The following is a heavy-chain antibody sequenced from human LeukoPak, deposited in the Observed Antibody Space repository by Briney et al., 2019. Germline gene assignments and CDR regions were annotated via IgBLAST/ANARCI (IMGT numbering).Heavy chain of an antibody. CDR3: ASVTPYCGGDCYLGAFDI. J-gene: IGHJ3*02. CDR2: IIPIFGTA. Sequence: SVKVSCKASGGTFSSYAISWVRQAPGQGLEWMGGIIPIFGTANYAQKFQGRVTIAADESTSTAYMELSSLRSEDTAVYYCASVTPYCGGDCYLGAFDIWGQGTMVTVSS. V-gene: IGHV1-69*13. CDR1: GGTFSSYA. D-gene: IGHD2-21*02.